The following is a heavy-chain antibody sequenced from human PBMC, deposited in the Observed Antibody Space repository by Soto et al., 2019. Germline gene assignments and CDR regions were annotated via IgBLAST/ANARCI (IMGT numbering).Heavy chain of an antibody. Sequence: QVQLVQSGAEVKKPGASVKVSCKASGYTFTGYYMHWVRQAPGQGLEWMGWINPNSGGTNYAQKFQGWVTMTRDTSNSTAYMELSRLGSDDTAVYYCARGNGGSYHHWFDPWGQGTLVTVSS. CDR1: GYTFTGYY. D-gene: IGHD1-26*01. V-gene: IGHV1-2*04. CDR2: INPNSGGT. J-gene: IGHJ5*02. CDR3: ARGNGGSYHHWFDP.